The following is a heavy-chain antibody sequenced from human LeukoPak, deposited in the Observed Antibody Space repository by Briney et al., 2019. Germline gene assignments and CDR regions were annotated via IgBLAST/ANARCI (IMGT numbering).Heavy chain of an antibody. J-gene: IGHJ5*02. Sequence: TSETLSLTCTVSGDYISGSNNSATYYWSWIRQPPGKGLEWIGYIYYSGSTNYNPSLKSRVTISVDTSKNQFSLKLSSVTAADTAVYYCARDLWWYYDSSGYYYRWFDPWGQGTLVTVSS. CDR2: IYYSGST. CDR1: GDYISGSNNSATYY. D-gene: IGHD3-22*01. CDR3: ARDLWWYYDSSGYYYRWFDP. V-gene: IGHV4-61*01.